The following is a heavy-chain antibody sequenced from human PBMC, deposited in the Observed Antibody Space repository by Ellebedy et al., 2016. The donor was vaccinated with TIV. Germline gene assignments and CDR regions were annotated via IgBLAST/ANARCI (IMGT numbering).Heavy chain of an antibody. CDR1: GFSFTSHW. CDR3: AGALGEFNDAFGL. V-gene: IGHV5-51*01. CDR2: LYPGSSSV. D-gene: IGHD3-16*01. Sequence: GESLKISCRASGFSFTSHWIACVRQQPGNGLEWMGLLYPGSSSVRYYPPFEGQVSMSADKSSATAYLQWNGLQASDTAMFYCAGALGEFNDAFGLWGQGTMVIVS. J-gene: IGHJ3*01.